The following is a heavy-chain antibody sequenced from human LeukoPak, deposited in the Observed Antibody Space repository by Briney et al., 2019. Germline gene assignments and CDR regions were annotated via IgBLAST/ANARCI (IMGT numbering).Heavy chain of an antibody. Sequence: GGSLRLSCAASVFMSSSNWMSWVRLAPGKGLEWVANIKEDGTETYYVDSVKGRFTISRDNAKNSLYLQMNSLRVEDTAVYYCAKEGRSLQTYWGQGTLVTVSS. D-gene: IGHD5-24*01. V-gene: IGHV3-7*03. CDR1: VFMSSSNW. CDR2: IKEDGTET. J-gene: IGHJ4*02. CDR3: AKEGRSLQTY.